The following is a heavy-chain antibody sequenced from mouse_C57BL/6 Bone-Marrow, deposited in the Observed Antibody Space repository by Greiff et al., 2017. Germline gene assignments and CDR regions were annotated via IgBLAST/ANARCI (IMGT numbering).Heavy chain of an antibody. CDR2: IWTGGGT. D-gene: IGHD1-1*01. CDR1: GFSLTSYA. J-gene: IGHJ1*03. CDR3: ARNERYYSTWYFDV. Sequence: VMLVESGPGLVAPSQSLSITCTVSGFSLTSYAISWVRQPPGKGLEWLGVIWTGGGTNYNSALKSRLSISKDNSKSQVFLKMNSLQTDDTARYYCARNERYYSTWYFDVWGTETTRTVSS. V-gene: IGHV2-9-1*01.